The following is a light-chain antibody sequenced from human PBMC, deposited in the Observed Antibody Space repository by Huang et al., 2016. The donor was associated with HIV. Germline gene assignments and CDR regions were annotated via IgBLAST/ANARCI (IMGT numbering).Light chain of an antibody. Sequence: EIVLIQSPATLSLSPGEKATLSCRASQIIGNYLAWFQQKPGQAPRLLIYDASKRATGVPGRFSGSGSGTDFTLTISSLEPEDFALYFCQHRSNSGRITFGPGTRVHV. CDR1: QIIGNY. CDR3: QHRSNSGRIT. CDR2: DAS. V-gene: IGKV3-11*01. J-gene: IGKJ3*01.